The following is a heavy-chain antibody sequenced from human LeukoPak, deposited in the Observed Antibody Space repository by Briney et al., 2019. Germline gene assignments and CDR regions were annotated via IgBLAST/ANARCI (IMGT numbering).Heavy chain of an antibody. CDR3: ARGAVRIAAAGRFDY. J-gene: IGHJ4*02. V-gene: IGHV3-7*03. CDR2: IKQDGSEK. D-gene: IGHD6-13*01. CDR1: GFTFSSYW. Sequence: GGSLRLSCAASGFTFSSYWMSWVRQAPGKGLEWVANIKQDGSEKYYVDSVKGRFTISRDNAKNSLYLQMNSLRAEDTAVYYCARGAVRIAAAGRFDYGGQGTLVTVSS.